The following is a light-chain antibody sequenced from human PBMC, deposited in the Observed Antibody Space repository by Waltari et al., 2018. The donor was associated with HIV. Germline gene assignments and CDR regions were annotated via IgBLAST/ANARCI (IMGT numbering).Light chain of an antibody. CDR3: QVWDSSSDHVL. J-gene: IGLJ2*01. CDR1: NIGRKS. Sequence: SYVLTQPPSVSVAPGKTARSTCGGNNIGRKSVHWYQQKPGQAPVLVVYDDSDRPPGTPRRFSGSNAGNTATLTISRVEAGDESDYHCQVWDSSSDHVLFGGGTKVTVL. V-gene: IGLV3-21*03. CDR2: DDS.